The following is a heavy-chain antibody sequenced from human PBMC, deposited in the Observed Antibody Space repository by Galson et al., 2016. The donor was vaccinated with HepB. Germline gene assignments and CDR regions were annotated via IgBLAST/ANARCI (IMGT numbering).Heavy chain of an antibody. J-gene: IGHJ4*02. V-gene: IGHV1-8*01. CDR3: VPHLTETPDYFHF. Sequence: CKASGSTLTSYDIDWVRQATGQGLEWMGWMNPNSGNTGYAQKFQGRVTMTRDNSINTAYMELGGLRSEDTAVYYCVPHLTETPDYFHFWGQGTLVTVSS. D-gene: IGHD1-20*01. CDR2: MNPNSGNT. CDR1: GSTLTSYD.